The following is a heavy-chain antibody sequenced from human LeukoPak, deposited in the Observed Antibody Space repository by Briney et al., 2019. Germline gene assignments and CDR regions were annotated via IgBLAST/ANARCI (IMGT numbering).Heavy chain of an antibody. V-gene: IGHV3-74*01. J-gene: IGHJ4*02. D-gene: IGHD6-19*01. Sequence: GGSLRLSCSASGFTFSNHWMHWVRQAPGKGLVWVSDINSDGSTTNYADSVKGRFTISRDNAKNTLYLQMNSLRAEDTAVYYCAKRGSSGWYVPAGIDYWGQGTLVTVSS. CDR1: GFTFSNHW. CDR3: AKRGSSGWYVPAGIDY. CDR2: INSDGSTT.